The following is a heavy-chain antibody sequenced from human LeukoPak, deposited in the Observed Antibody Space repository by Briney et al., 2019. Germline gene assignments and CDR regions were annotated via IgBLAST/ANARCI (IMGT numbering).Heavy chain of an antibody. J-gene: IGHJ3*02. V-gene: IGHV3-23*01. CDR2: ISGSGGST. D-gene: IGHD5-24*01. CDR1: GFTFSSYA. CDR3: ARDDRLRDGYNSDAFDI. Sequence: GGSLRLSCVASGFTFSSYAMSWVRQAPGKGLEWVSAISGSGGSTYYADSVKGRFTISRGNAKNSLYLQMNSLRAEDTAVYYCARDDRLRDGYNSDAFDIWGQGTMVTVSS.